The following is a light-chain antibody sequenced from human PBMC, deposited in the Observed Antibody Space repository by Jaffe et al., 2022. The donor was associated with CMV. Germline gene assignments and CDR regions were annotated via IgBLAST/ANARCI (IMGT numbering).Light chain of an antibody. Sequence: QSALTQPASVSGSPGQSITISCNGSNSDIGRYNYVSWYQQHPGKAPKLMIYDVSNRPSGISDRFSGSKSGNTASLNISGLQAEDEADYYCSSYTFSSTRLFGGGTKLTVL. J-gene: IGLJ3*02. CDR3: SSYTFSSTRL. CDR2: DVS. V-gene: IGLV2-14*03. CDR1: NSDIGRYNY.